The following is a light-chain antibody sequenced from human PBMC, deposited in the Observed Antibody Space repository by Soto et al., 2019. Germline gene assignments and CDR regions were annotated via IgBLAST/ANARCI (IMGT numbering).Light chain of an antibody. Sequence: EVVMTQSPTTLPVSPGRRVTLSCRASQSINSNLAWFQQKPGQAPRLLIYGASSRATGIPARFSGSGSGTEFTLTISSLQSEGFEVYFCQHYYDWPYSFGQGTKLEMK. CDR1: QSINSN. V-gene: IGKV3-15*01. CDR2: GAS. CDR3: QHYYDWPYS. J-gene: IGKJ2*01.